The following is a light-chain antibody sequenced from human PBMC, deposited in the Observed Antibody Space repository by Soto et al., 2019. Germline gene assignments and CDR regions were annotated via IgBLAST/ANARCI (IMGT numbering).Light chain of an antibody. CDR2: DAS. CDR1: ESINGW. Sequence: DIQMTQSPSTLSVSVGDRVTITCRASESINGWLAWYQQKPGKAPKILIYDASKLERGVPSRLSGSGSGAEFTLTSSSLQPDDIETYYCQQYSSYPLSFGGGTKVDI. V-gene: IGKV1-5*01. J-gene: IGKJ4*01. CDR3: QQYSSYPLS.